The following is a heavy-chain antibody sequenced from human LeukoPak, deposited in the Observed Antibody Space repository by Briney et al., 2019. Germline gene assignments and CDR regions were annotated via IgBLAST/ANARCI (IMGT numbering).Heavy chain of an antibody. J-gene: IGHJ6*03. CDR1: GGSISSYY. V-gene: IGHV4-4*07. CDR3: ARARAVGYYYYYYMDV. D-gene: IGHD6-19*01. CDR2: IYTSGST. Sequence: SETLSLTCTVSGGSISSYYWSWIRQPAGKGLEWIGRIYTSGSTNYNPSLKSRVTMSVDTSKNQFSLKLSSVTAADTAVYYCARARAVGYYYYYYMDVWGKGTTVTVSS.